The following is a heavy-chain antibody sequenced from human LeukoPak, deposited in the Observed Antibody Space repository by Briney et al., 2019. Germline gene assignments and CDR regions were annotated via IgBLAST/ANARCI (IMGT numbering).Heavy chain of an antibody. Sequence: GGSLRLSCAASGFTFSTYAMSWVRQAPAKGLKWVSAISDSGGSTYYADSVKGRFTISRDNSRNTLYLQMNSLRAEDTAVYYCARRSYETFDYWGQGTLVTVSS. V-gene: IGHV3-23*01. J-gene: IGHJ4*02. CDR2: ISDSGGST. CDR3: ARRSYETFDY. CDR1: GFTFSTYA. D-gene: IGHD5-12*01.